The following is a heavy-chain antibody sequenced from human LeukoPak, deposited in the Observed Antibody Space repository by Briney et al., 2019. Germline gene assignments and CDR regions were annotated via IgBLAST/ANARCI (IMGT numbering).Heavy chain of an antibody. D-gene: IGHD6-19*01. J-gene: IGHJ4*02. Sequence: TGGSLRLSCAASGFTFSSYAMSWVRQAPGKGLEWVSGISGSGGSTYYADSVKGRFTISRDNSKNTLYLQMNSLRAEDTAVYYCAKGLNIAVAENWGQGTLVTASS. CDR3: AKGLNIAVAEN. V-gene: IGHV3-23*01. CDR2: ISGSGGST. CDR1: GFTFSSYA.